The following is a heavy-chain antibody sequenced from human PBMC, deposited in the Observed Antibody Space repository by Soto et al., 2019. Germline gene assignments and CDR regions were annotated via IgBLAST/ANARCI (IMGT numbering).Heavy chain of an antibody. J-gene: IGHJ4*02. D-gene: IGHD3-22*01. CDR2: INPNSGGT. Sequence: QVQLVQSGAEVKKPGASVKVSCKASGYTFTGYYMHWVRQAPGQGLEWMGWINPNSGGTNYAQKFQGWVTMTRDSSISTAYMELSRLRSDETAVYYSARMGFYDSSGYYLDYWGQGTLVTFSS. CDR1: GYTFTGYY. V-gene: IGHV1-2*04. CDR3: ARMGFYDSSGYYLDY.